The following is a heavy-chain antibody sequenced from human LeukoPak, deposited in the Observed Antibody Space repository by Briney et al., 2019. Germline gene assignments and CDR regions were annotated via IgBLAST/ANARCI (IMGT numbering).Heavy chain of an antibody. D-gene: IGHD3-9*01. CDR3: ARVGRYYDILG. J-gene: IGHJ4*02. V-gene: IGHV3-48*01. CDR1: GLTFSAFS. Sequence: PGGSLRLSCAASGLTFSAFSMNWVRQAPGKGLEWVSAISGRGGSTYYADSVKGRFTISRDNAKNSLYLQMNSLRAEDTAVYYCARVGRYYDILGWGQGTLVTVSS. CDR2: ISGRGGST.